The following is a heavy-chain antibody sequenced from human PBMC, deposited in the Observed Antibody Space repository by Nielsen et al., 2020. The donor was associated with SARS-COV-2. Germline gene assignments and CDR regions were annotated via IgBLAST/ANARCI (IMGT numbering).Heavy chain of an antibody. CDR2: IRSKANSYAT. CDR3: TRVNPTSGSWFDALDI. D-gene: IGHD6-13*01. J-gene: IGHJ3*02. CDR1: GFTFSGSA. Sequence: GGSLRLSCAASGFTFSGSAMHWVRQASGKGLEWVGRIRSKANSYATAYAASVKGRFTISRDDSKNTAYLQMNSLKTEDTAVYYCTRVNPTSGSWFDALDIWGQGTMVTVSS. V-gene: IGHV3-73*01.